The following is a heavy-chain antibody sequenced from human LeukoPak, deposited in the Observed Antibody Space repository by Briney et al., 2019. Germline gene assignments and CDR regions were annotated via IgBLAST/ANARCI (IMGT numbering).Heavy chain of an antibody. CDR3: AREPGRSEVGEPLDY. CDR1: GYTFTGYY. Sequence: ASVKVSCKASGYTFTGYYMHWVRQAPGQGLEWMGWINPNSGGTNYAQKFQGRVTMTRDTSISTAYMELSRLRSDDTAVYYCAREPGRSEVGEPLDYWGQGTLVTVSS. D-gene: IGHD3-10*01. CDR2: INPNSGGT. J-gene: IGHJ4*02. V-gene: IGHV1-2*02.